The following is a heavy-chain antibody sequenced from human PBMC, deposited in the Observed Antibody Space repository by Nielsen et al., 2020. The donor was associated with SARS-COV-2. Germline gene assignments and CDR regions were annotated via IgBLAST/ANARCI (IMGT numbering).Heavy chain of an antibody. V-gene: IGHV3-49*03. Sequence: GGSLRLSCAVYGGSFSGYYWSWIRQAPGKGLEWVGFIRSKAYGGTTEYAASVKGRFTISRDDSKSIAYLQMNSLKTEDTAVYYCTRDPTLYGSGSYYISWGQGTLVTVSS. D-gene: IGHD3-10*01. J-gene: IGHJ5*02. CDR3: TRDPTLYGSGSYYIS. CDR2: IRSKAYGGTT. CDR1: GGSFSGYY.